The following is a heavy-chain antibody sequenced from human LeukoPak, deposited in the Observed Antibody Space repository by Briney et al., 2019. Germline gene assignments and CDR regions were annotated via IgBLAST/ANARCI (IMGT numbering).Heavy chain of an antibody. Sequence: GGSLRLSCAASGFTFSSYAMHWVRQAPGKGLEWVAVISYDGSNKYYADSVKGRFTISRDNSKNTLYLQMNSLRAEDTAVYYCARGDGGYWGEGTLVTVSS. CDR2: ISYDGSNK. CDR3: ARGDGGY. J-gene: IGHJ4*02. CDR1: GFTFSSYA. V-gene: IGHV3-30-3*01. D-gene: IGHD2-21*02.